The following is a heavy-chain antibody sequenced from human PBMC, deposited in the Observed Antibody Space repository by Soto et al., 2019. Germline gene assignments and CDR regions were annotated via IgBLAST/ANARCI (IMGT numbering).Heavy chain of an antibody. CDR1: GFTFSSYA. CDR3: AKDLASDSSSCDY. Sequence: EVPLLESGGGLVQPGGSLRLSCAASGFTFSSYAMSWVRQAPGKGLEWVSAISGSGGSTYYADSVKGRFTISRDNSKNTLYLQMNSLRAEDTAVYYCAKDLASDSSSCDYWGQGTLVTVSS. J-gene: IGHJ4*02. V-gene: IGHV3-23*01. D-gene: IGHD6-13*01. CDR2: ISGSGGST.